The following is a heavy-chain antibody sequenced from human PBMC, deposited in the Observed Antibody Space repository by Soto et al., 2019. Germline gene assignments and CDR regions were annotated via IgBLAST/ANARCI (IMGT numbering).Heavy chain of an antibody. Sequence: KTSETLSLTCTVSGGSISSGGYYWSWIRQHPGKGLEWIGYIYYSGSTYYNPSLKSRVTISVDTSKNQFSLKLSSVTAADTAVYYWARDGTARTFDYWGQGTLVTVSS. J-gene: IGHJ4*02. D-gene: IGHD6-6*01. V-gene: IGHV4-31*03. CDR1: GGSISSGGYY. CDR2: IYYSGST. CDR3: ARDGTARTFDY.